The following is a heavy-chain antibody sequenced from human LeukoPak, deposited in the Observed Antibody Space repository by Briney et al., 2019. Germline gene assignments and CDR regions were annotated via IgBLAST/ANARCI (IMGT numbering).Heavy chain of an antibody. CDR1: GGSISSYY. D-gene: IGHD4-17*01. V-gene: IGHV4-59*07. J-gene: IGHJ3*02. CDR3: ARADFGYGDYNPYAFDI. CDR2: MYYRGRT. Sequence: SDTLSLTCTVSGGSISSYYWSWMREPRGKGLEWGGDMYYRGRTNYSPALKSRVTISVDTSKNKFSLKLRSVTVADTAVYYCARADFGYGDYNPYAFDIWGQGTMVTVSS.